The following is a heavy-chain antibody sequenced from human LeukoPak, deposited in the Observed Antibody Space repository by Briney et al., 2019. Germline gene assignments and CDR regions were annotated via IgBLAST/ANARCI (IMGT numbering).Heavy chain of an antibody. CDR3: ARDMVAIFAFDI. CDR2: IYYSGST. Sequence: SETLSLTCTVSGGSISSYYWSWLRQPPGKGLERIVYIYYSGSTNYNPSLKSRVTISVDTSKDQFSLKLSSVTAADTAVYYCARDMVAIFAFDIWGQGTMVTVSS. V-gene: IGHV4-59*01. CDR1: GGSISSYY. J-gene: IGHJ3*02. D-gene: IGHD4/OR15-4a*01.